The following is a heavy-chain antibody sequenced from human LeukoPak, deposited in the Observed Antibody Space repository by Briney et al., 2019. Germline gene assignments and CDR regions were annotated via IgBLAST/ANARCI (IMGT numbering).Heavy chain of an antibody. CDR2: IIPIFGTA. Sequence: GASVKVSCKASGGTFSSYAISWVRQAPGQGLEWMGGIIPIFGTANYAQKFQGRVTITADESTSTAYMELSSLRSEDTAVYYCARRYCSGGSCSYYYGMVVWGQGTTVTVSS. J-gene: IGHJ6*02. D-gene: IGHD2-15*01. V-gene: IGHV1-69*13. CDR1: GGTFSSYA. CDR3: ARRYCSGGSCSYYYGMVV.